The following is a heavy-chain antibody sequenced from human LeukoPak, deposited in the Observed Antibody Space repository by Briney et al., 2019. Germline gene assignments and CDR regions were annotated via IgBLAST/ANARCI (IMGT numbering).Heavy chain of an antibody. J-gene: IGHJ4*02. V-gene: IGHV1-2*02. CDR3: ARDVSSTSTRNAWGPTGDY. CDR1: GYTFTGYY. CDR2: INPNSGGT. Sequence: ASVKVSCKASGYTFTGYYMHWVRQAPGQGLEWMGWINPNSGGTNCAQKFQGRVTMTRDTSISTAYMELSRLRSDDTAVYYCARDVSSTSTRNAWGPTGDYWGQGTLVTVSS. D-gene: IGHD2-2*01.